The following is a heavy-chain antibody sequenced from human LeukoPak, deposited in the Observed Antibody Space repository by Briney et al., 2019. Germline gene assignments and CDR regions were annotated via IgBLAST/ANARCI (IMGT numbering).Heavy chain of an antibody. CDR3: AKDPWGGYSY. CDR1: GFTFSSYS. V-gene: IGHV3-21*01. J-gene: IGHJ4*02. Sequence: GGSLRLSCAASGFTFSSYSMNWVRQAPGKGLEWVSSISGSSTYIHYADSLKGRFTISRDNAKNSLYLQMNSLRAEDTAVYYCAKDPWGGYSYWGQGILVTVSS. CDR2: ISGSSTYI. D-gene: IGHD5-12*01.